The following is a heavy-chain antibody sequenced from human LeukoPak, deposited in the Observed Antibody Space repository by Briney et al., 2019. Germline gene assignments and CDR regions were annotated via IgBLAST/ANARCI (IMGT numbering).Heavy chain of an antibody. CDR2: IYTSGST. J-gene: IGHJ4*02. CDR1: GGSISSGSYY. V-gene: IGHV4-61*02. D-gene: IGHD4-17*01. CDR3: ARDSSYGGFDY. Sequence: SETLSLTCVVSGGSISSGSYYWSWIRQPAGKGLEWIGRIYTSGSTNYNPSLKSRVTISVDTSKNQFSLKLSSVTAADTAVYYCARDSSYGGFDYWGQGTLVTVSS.